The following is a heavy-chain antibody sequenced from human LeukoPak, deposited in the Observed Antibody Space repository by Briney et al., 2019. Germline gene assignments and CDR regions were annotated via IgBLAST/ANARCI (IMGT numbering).Heavy chain of an antibody. CDR3: ARGRYFDWLLNFFDY. Sequence: QPGGSLRLSCAASGFTVSSNYMSWVRQAPGKGLEWVSGISWNSGSIGYADSVKGRFTISRDNAKNSLYLQMNSLRAEDTALYYCARGRYFDWLLNFFDYWGQGTLVTVSS. CDR1: GFTVSSNY. V-gene: IGHV3-9*01. J-gene: IGHJ4*02. CDR2: ISWNSGSI. D-gene: IGHD3-9*01.